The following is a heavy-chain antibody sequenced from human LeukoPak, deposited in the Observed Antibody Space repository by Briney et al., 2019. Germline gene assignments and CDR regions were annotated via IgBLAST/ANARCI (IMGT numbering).Heavy chain of an antibody. CDR2: ISSTGTTI. V-gene: IGHV3-11*04. J-gene: IGHJ4*02. Sequence: PGGSLRLSCAASGFTFSDHYMSWIRQAPGKGLEWVSYISSTGTTIYYADSVKGRFTISRDNAKNSLYLQMNSLRAEDTAVYYCARSGQWALDADYWGQGTLVTVSS. CDR1: GFTFSDHY. CDR3: ARSGQWALDADY. D-gene: IGHD2-8*01.